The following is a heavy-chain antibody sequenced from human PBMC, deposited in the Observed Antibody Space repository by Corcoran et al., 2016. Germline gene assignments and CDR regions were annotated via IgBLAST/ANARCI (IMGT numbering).Heavy chain of an antibody. V-gene: IGHV4-39*07. CDR1: GGSISSSSYY. D-gene: IGHD3-3*01. CDR2: IYYSGST. J-gene: IGHJ4*02. Sequence: QLQLQESGPGLVKPSETLSLTCTVSGGSISSSSYYWGWIRQPPGKGLEWIGSIYYSGSTYYNPSLKSRVTISVDTSKNQFSLKLSSVTAADTAVYYCAREDYDFWSGYRFDYWGQGTLVTVSS. CDR3: AREDYDFWSGYRFDY.